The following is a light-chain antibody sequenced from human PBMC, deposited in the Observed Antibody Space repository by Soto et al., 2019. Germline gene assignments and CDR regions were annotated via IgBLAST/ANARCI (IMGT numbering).Light chain of an antibody. CDR3: NSYTTSSTYV. Sequence: QAVVTQPASVSGSPGQSITISCTGTSSDVGAYNYVSWYQHLPGEAPKLILFEVTKRPSGVSDRFSGSKSGNTASLTISGLQAEDEADYFCNSYTTSSTYVFGSGTKLTVL. J-gene: IGLJ1*01. CDR2: EVT. CDR1: SSDVGAYNY. V-gene: IGLV2-14*01.